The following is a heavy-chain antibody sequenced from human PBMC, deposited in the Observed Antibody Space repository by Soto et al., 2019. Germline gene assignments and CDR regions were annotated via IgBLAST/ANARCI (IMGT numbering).Heavy chain of an antibody. J-gene: IGHJ4*02. Sequence: SETLSLTCTVSGGSVSSGSYYWSWIRQPPGKGLEWIGYIYYSGSTNYNPSLKSRVTISVDTSKNQFSLKLSSVTAADTAVYYCARESDAYSDSSGYSDYWGQGTLVTVSS. D-gene: IGHD3-22*01. CDR1: GGSVSSGSYY. CDR3: ARESDAYSDSSGYSDY. V-gene: IGHV4-61*01. CDR2: IYYSGST.